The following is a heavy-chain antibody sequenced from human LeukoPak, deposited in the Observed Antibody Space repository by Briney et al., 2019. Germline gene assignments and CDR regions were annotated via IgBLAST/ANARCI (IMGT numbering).Heavy chain of an antibody. Sequence: TSETLSLTCTVSGGSISSYYWSWIRQPAGKGLEWIGRIYTSGSTNYNPSLKSRVTMSVDTSKNQFSLKLSSVTAADTAVYYCARVPRGVGATSGHFDYWGQGTLVTVSS. D-gene: IGHD1-26*01. CDR2: IYTSGST. J-gene: IGHJ4*02. CDR1: GGSISSYY. CDR3: ARVPRGVGATSGHFDY. V-gene: IGHV4-4*07.